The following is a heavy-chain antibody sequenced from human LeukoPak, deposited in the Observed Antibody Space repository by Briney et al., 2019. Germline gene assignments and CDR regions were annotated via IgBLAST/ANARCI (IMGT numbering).Heavy chain of an antibody. D-gene: IGHD3-22*01. J-gene: IGHJ3*02. CDR2: ISGSGGST. CDR1: GFTFSSYA. Sequence: QPGGSLRLSCAASGFTFSSYAMSWVRQAPGKGLEWVSAISGSGGSTYYADSVKGRFTISRDNSKNTLYLQMNSLGAEDTAVYYCAKGTMIVAPPQDRSRVPTKLETWGAFDIWGQGTMVTVSS. V-gene: IGHV3-23*01. CDR3: AKGTMIVAPPQDRSRVPTKLETWGAFDI.